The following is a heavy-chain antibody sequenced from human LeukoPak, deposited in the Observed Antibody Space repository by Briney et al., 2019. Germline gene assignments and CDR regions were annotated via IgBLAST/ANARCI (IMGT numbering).Heavy chain of an antibody. CDR2: ISSSGSTI. V-gene: IGHV3-48*03. CDR3: ATISRRGF. J-gene: IGHJ4*02. D-gene: IGHD1-14*01. CDR1: GCTFSSYE. Sequence: PGGSLRFSCAASGCTFSSYEMNWVRQAPGKGLEWVSYISSSGSTIYYADSVKGRFTISRDNAKNSLYLQMNSLRAEDTAVYYCATISRRGFWGQGTLVTVSS.